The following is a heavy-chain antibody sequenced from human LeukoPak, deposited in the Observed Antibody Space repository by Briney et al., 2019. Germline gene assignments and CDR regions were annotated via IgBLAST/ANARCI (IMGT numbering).Heavy chain of an antibody. V-gene: IGHV4-31*03. J-gene: IGHJ4*02. Sequence: PSQTLSLTCTVSGGSISSGGYYWSWIRQHPGKGLEWIGYIYYSGSTYYNPSLKSRVTISVDTPKNQFSLKLSSVTAADTAVYYCARSYAGTYYFDYWGQGTLVTVSS. CDR3: ARSYAGTYYFDY. CDR2: IYYSGST. D-gene: IGHD2-2*01. CDR1: GGSISSGGYY.